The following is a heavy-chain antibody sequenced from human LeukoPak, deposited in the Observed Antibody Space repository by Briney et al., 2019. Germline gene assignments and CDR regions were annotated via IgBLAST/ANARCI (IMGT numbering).Heavy chain of an antibody. CDR3: ASNYGDYDYYYGMDV. V-gene: IGHV1-2*02. J-gene: IGHJ6*02. CDR2: INPNSGGT. D-gene: IGHD4-17*01. CDR1: GYTFTGYY. Sequence: ASVKVSCKASGYTFTGYYMHWVRQAPGQGLEWMGWINPNSGGTNYAQKFQGRVTMTRDTSISTAYMELSRLRSDDTAVYYCASNYGDYDYYYGMDVWGQGTTVTVSS.